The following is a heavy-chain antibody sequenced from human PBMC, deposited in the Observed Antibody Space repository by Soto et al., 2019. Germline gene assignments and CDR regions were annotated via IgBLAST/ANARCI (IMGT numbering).Heavy chain of an antibody. Sequence: EVQLVESGGGLIQPGGSLRLYCAASGLTVSNNYMNWVRQAPGKGLEWVSALYGGDNPEYADSVKGRFTISRDNSRNTLYLQMNSLRADDTAVYYCAKRQQLVRYYYGLDVWGQGTTVTVSS. CDR1: GLTVSNNY. CDR2: LYGGDNP. D-gene: IGHD6-13*01. V-gene: IGHV3-53*01. CDR3: AKRQQLVRYYYGLDV. J-gene: IGHJ6*02.